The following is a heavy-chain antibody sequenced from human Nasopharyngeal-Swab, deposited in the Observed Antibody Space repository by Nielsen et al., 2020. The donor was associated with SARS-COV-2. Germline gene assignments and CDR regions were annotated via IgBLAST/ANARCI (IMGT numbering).Heavy chain of an antibody. CDR2: ISAYNGNT. Sequence: ASVKVSCKASGYTFTSYGISWVRQAPGQGLEWMGWISAYNGNTNYAQKLQGRVTMTTDTSTSTAYMELRSLRSGDTAVYYCARFRGSSWEDDYYYGMDVWGQGTTVTVSS. D-gene: IGHD6-13*01. CDR3: ARFRGSSWEDDYYYGMDV. V-gene: IGHV1-18*01. J-gene: IGHJ6*02. CDR1: GYTFTSYG.